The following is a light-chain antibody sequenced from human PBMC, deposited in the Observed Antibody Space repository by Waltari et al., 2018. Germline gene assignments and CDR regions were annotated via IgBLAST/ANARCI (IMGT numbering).Light chain of an antibody. Sequence: DAVMTQSPLSLPVTLGQTASISSRSSQSLVHSDGNTYLNWIHQRPGQSPRRLIYKVSSRDSGVPDRFNGSGSGTDFTLKISRVEAEDVGVYFCMQGTHWPWTFGQGTKVEIK. J-gene: IGKJ1*01. V-gene: IGKV2-30*02. CDR3: MQGTHWPWT. CDR2: KVS. CDR1: QSLVHSDGNTY.